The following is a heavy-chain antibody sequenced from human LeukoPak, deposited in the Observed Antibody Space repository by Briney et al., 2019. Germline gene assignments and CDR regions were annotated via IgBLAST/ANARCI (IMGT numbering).Heavy chain of an antibody. CDR1: GATFSSYA. Sequence: LVKASCKPSGATFSSYAVTTVAQAAGQQREWWGRIIPMLGIANYAPKFQGRLTITADKATSTAYMELNSLRSEDTAVYYCARYCSSTSCSFDYWGQGTLVTVSS. CDR2: IIPMLGIA. V-gene: IGHV1-69*04. CDR3: ARYCSSTSCSFDY. D-gene: IGHD2-2*01. J-gene: IGHJ4*02.